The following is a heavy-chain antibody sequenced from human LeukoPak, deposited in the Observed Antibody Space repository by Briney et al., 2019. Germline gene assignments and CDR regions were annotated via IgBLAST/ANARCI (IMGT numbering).Heavy chain of an antibody. CDR1: GFKFNLYA. Sequence: GGSLRLSCATSGFKFNLYAMTWVRQAPGKGLEWVSTIDDPGTMYHADSVKGRFTISRDDSKSTLFLQMNSLRADDTALYYCAKDAISGNSRYDFFDDWGQGTMVIVSS. V-gene: IGHV3-23*01. D-gene: IGHD1-7*01. CDR2: IDDPGTM. J-gene: IGHJ3*01. CDR3: AKDAISGNSRYDFFDD.